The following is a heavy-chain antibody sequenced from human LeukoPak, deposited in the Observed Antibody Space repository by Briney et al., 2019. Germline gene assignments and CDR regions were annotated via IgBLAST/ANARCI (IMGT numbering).Heavy chain of an antibody. CDR3: ARDGRLGELDY. D-gene: IGHD3-16*01. V-gene: IGHV4-59*11. Sequence: PSETLSLTCTVSGGSISSHYWSWIRQPPGKGLEWIGYIYYSGSTNYNPSLKSRVTISVDTSKNQFSLKLSSVTAADTAVYYCARDGRLGELDYWGQGTLVTVSS. J-gene: IGHJ4*02. CDR2: IYYSGST. CDR1: GGSISSHY.